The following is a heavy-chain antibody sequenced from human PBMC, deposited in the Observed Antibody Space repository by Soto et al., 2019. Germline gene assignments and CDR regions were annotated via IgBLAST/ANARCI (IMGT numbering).Heavy chain of an antibody. CDR1: GFTFSNYA. J-gene: IGHJ2*01. Sequence: QVQLVESGGGVVQPGRSLRLSCAASGFTFSNYAMHWVRQAPGKGLEWVAIVSYDGTNQYYADSVKGRFTISRDNSENTLYLQMNSLRAEDTAVYYCARDGATQTCRPWFFDLWVRGTLVTVSS. CDR2: VSYDGTNQ. V-gene: IGHV3-30-3*01. CDR3: ARDGATQTCRPWFFDL.